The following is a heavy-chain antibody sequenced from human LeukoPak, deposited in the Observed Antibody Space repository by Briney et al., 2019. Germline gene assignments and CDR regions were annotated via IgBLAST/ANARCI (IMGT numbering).Heavy chain of an antibody. J-gene: IGHJ4*02. Sequence: GASVKVSCKASGYTFTSYGISWVRQALGQGLEWMGWISAYSGNTNYAQKFQDRVTMTTDTSTSTAYMELRSLRSDDTAVYYCAREEYQLLRTSSYFDYWGQGTLVTVSS. D-gene: IGHD2-2*01. CDR2: ISAYSGNT. CDR3: AREEYQLLRTSSYFDY. V-gene: IGHV1-18*01. CDR1: GYTFTSYG.